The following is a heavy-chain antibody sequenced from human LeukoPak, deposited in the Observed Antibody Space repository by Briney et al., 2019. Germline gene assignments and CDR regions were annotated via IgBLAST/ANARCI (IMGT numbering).Heavy chain of an antibody. Sequence: GGSLRLSCAASGFTFSSYAMHWVRQAPGKGLEWVAVISYDGSNKYYADSVKGRFTISRDNSKNTLYLQMNSLRAEDTAVYYCGGDSSGSDAFDIWGQGTMVTVSS. J-gene: IGHJ3*02. CDR2: ISYDGSNK. CDR1: GFTFSSYA. D-gene: IGHD3-22*01. CDR3: GGDSSGSDAFDI. V-gene: IGHV3-30-3*01.